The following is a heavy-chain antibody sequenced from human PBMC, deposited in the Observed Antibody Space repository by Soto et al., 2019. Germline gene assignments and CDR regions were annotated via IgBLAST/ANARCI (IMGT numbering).Heavy chain of an antibody. J-gene: IGHJ4*02. V-gene: IGHV1-69*02. CDR2: IIPILGIA. CDR1: GGTFSSYT. D-gene: IGHD4-17*01. Sequence: QVQLVQSGAEVKKPGSSVKVSCKASGGTFSSYTISWVRQAPGQGLEWMGRIIPILGIANYAQKVQGRVTITADKSTSTAYMELSRLRSEDTAVYYCARAPSAPRYGDYASAEIYFDYWGQGTLVTVSS. CDR3: ARAPSAPRYGDYASAEIYFDY.